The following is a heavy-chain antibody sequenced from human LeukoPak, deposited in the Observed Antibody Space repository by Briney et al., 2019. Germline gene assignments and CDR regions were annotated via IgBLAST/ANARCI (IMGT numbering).Heavy chain of an antibody. CDR3: ARQKRYFAGINDY. CDR2: INHSGST. J-gene: IGHJ4*02. V-gene: IGHV4-34*01. Sequence: PSETLSLACAVYGGSFSGYYWRWIRQPPGKGLEWIGEINHSGSTNYNTSRKSRVTISVDTSKNQFSLKLSSVTAADTAVYYCARQKRYFAGINDYWGQGTLVTVSS. D-gene: IGHD3-9*01. CDR1: GGSFSGYY.